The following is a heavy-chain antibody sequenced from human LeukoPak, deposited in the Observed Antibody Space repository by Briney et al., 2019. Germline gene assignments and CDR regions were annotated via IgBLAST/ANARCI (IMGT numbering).Heavy chain of an antibody. CDR1: GYTFTSYY. D-gene: IGHD2-2*01. V-gene: IGHV1-46*01. CDR2: INPSGGST. J-gene: IGHJ4*02. Sequence: ASVKVSCKASGYTFTSYYMHWVRQAPGQGLEWMGIINPSGGSTSYAQKFQGRVTMTRDTPTSTVYMELSSLRSEDTAVYYCARGPPYCSSTSCPLYYWGQGTLVTVSS. CDR3: ARGPPYCSSTSCPLYY.